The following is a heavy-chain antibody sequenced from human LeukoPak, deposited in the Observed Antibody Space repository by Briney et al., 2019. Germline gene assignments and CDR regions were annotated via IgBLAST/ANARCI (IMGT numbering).Heavy chain of an antibody. CDR1: GGTLSSYA. D-gene: IGHD1-26*01. CDR2: IIPILGIA. V-gene: IGHV1-69*04. CDR3: ASLVGEYYFDY. J-gene: IGHJ4*02. Sequence: SVNVSCKASGGTLSSYAISWVRQAPGQGLEWMRRIIPILGIANYAQKFQGRVTITADKSTSTAYMELSSLRSEDTAVYYCASLVGEYYFDYWGQGTLVTVSS.